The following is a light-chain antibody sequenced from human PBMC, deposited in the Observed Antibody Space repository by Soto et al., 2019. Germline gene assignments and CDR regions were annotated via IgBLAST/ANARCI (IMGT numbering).Light chain of an antibody. CDR2: KAS. V-gene: IGKV1-5*03. J-gene: IGKJ1*01. CDR3: QQTYSTPPT. CDR1: KTISSW. Sequence: DIQITEAPSTRSVCVGDRVTIRCGASKTISSWLAWYQQKKGKAPKRLIYKASTLKSGAPSRLRGSGSGTEFTITIRSMQTDDFATYYCQQTYSTPPTFGQGTKVDI.